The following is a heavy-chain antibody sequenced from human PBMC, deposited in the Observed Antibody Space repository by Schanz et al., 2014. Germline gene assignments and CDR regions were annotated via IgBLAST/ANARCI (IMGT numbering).Heavy chain of an antibody. CDR3: AKEPFGIDV. Sequence: QVQLVESGGGVVQPGGSLRLSCAASGFTFSSYGMHWVRQAPGKGLEWVAFIQYDGSNKYYADSVKGRFTISRDNSKNPLYLPMDSLGADGPAVYYRAKEPFGIDVWGQGTTVTVSS. CDR2: IQYDGSNK. V-gene: IGHV3-30*02. CDR1: GFTFSSYG. J-gene: IGHJ6*02.